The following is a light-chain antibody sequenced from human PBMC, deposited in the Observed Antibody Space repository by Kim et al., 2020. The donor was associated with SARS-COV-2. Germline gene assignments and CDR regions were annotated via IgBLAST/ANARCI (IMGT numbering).Light chain of an antibody. CDR1: QSISGY. J-gene: IGKJ1*01. V-gene: IGKV1-39*01. Sequence: SASVGDRVTITCRSSQSISGYLNWYQQRPGRAPELLIFAASTLQSGVPSRFSGNGSGTEFALTISSLQHVDFATYYCQQSYSSPRTFGQGTKVDIK. CDR3: QQSYSSPRT. CDR2: AAS.